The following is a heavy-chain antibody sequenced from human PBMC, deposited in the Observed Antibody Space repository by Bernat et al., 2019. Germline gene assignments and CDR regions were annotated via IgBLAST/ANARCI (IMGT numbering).Heavy chain of an antibody. J-gene: IGHJ4*02. V-gene: IGHV6-1*01. CDR1: GDSVSSNSSA. CDR3: AREAGYYGSGSPVTLDY. D-gene: IGHD3-10*01. Sequence: QVQLQQSGPGLVKPSQTLSLTCAISGDSVSSNSSAWNWIRQSPSRGLEWLGRTYYRSKWYNDYAVSVKSRITINPDTSKNQFSLQLNSVTPEDTAVYYCAREAGYYGSGSPVTLDYWGQGTLVTVSS. CDR2: TYYRSKWYN.